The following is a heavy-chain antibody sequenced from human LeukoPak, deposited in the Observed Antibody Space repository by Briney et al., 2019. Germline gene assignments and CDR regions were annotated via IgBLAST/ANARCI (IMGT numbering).Heavy chain of an antibody. CDR3: ARYFGTGSYAYYYYMDV. CDR1: GYTFTGYY. Sequence: ASVKVSCKASGYTFTGYYMHWVRQAPGQGLEWMGWINPNSGGTNYAQKFQGRVTMTRDTSSSTAYMELNRLRSDDTAEYSCARYFGTGSYAYYYYMDVWGKGPTVTVSS. D-gene: IGHD3-10*01. J-gene: IGHJ6*03. V-gene: IGHV1-2*02. CDR2: INPNSGGT.